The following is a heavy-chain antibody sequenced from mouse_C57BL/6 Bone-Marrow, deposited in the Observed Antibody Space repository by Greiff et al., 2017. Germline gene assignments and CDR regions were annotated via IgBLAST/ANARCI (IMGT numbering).Heavy chain of an antibody. CDR2: ISDGGSYT. J-gene: IGHJ3*01. V-gene: IGHV5-4*03. D-gene: IGHD1-1*01. CDR1: GFTFSSYA. Sequence: EVMLVESGGGLVKPGGSLKLSCAASGFTFSSYAMSWVRQTPEKRLEWVATISDGGSYTYYPDNVKGRFTISRDNAKNNLYLQMSHLKSEDTAMXYCARDYYGSWGQGTLVTVSA. CDR3: ARDYYGS.